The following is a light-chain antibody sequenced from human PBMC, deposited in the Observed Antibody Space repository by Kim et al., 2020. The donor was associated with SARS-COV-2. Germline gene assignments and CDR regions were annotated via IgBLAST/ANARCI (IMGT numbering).Light chain of an antibody. CDR2: DAS. V-gene: IGKV3-11*01. J-gene: IGKJ4*01. Sequence: LSPGDRATRSCRASQSVGNYLAWYKPSPAQAPRLLIYDASNRAFGIPDRFSGSGSGTDFTLTISSLEPEDFAFYYCQHRSDGPLTFGGGTKVDIK. CDR1: QSVGNY. CDR3: QHRSDGPLT.